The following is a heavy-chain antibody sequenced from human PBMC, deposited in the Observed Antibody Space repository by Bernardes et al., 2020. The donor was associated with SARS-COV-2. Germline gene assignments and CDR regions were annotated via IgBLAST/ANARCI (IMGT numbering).Heavy chain of an antibody. CDR2: ISYDGSNK. D-gene: IGHD2-15*01. CDR3: ARDTGGNWTSGYYYYYMDV. CDR1: GFTFSSYA. Sequence: GGSLRLSCAASGFTFSSYAMHWVRQAPGKGLEWVAVISYDGSNKYYADSVKGRFTISRDNSKNTLYLQMNSLRAEDTAVYYCARDTGGNWTSGYYYYYMDVWGKGTTVTVSS. J-gene: IGHJ6*03. V-gene: IGHV3-30*04.